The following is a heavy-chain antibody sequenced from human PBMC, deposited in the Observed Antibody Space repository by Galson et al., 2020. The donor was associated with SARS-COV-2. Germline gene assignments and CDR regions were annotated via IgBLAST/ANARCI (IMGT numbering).Heavy chain of an antibody. CDR3: AIGIAAAGTGGLGY. J-gene: IGHJ4*02. CDR1: DGSISSYY. Sequence: SETLSLTCTVSDGSISSYYWNWMRQPPGKGLEWIGNIYYSGSTNYNPSLKSRVTISVDMSKNQFSLNLSSVTAADTAVYYCAIGIAAAGTGGLGYWGQGTLVTVSS. CDR2: IYYSGST. V-gene: IGHV4-59*01. D-gene: IGHD6-13*01.